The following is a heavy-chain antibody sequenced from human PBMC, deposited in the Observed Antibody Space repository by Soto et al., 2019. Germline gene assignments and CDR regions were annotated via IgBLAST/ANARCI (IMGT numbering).Heavy chain of an antibody. V-gene: IGHV3-15*01. J-gene: IGHJ4*02. D-gene: IGHD3-3*01. Sequence: PVGSLRLSCAASGFSFSKAWMSWVRLTPGKGLEWVGRIKNKTDGGITDYPAPVRDRFTISRDDSRSTLYLQMNSLKTEDTAVYYCINDTYYDFWSGYNFDYWGQGTLVTVYS. CDR3: INDTYYDFWSGYNFDY. CDR1: GFSFSKAW. CDR2: IKNKTDGGIT.